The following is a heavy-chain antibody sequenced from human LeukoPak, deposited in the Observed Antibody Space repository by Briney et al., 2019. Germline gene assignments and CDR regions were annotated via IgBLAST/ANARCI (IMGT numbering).Heavy chain of an antibody. Sequence: GGSLRLSCTASGFNIEKYAMHWVRQRPGKGLEWVGVISAEGRTDHADSVRGRFTISRDNSKESLFLQMTSLRDEDTALYYCAIWAFYPVLNVGGQGTRSPSP. CDR1: GFNIEKYA. D-gene: IGHD3-16*01. V-gene: IGHV3-43*02. J-gene: IGHJ6*02. CDR2: ISAEGRT. CDR3: AIWAFYPVLNV.